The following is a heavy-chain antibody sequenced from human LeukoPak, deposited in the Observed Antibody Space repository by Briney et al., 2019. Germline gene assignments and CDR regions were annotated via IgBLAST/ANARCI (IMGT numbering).Heavy chain of an antibody. CDR1: GGSFSGYY. CDR2: INHSGST. V-gene: IGHV4-34*01. D-gene: IGHD6-13*01. Sequence: SSETLSLTCAVYGGSFSGYYWSWIRQPPGKGLEWIGEINHSGSTNYNPSLKSRVTISVDTSKNQFSLKLSSVTAADTAVYYCARGPGYSSSWSQGTLVTVSS. J-gene: IGHJ4*02. CDR3: ARGPGYSSS.